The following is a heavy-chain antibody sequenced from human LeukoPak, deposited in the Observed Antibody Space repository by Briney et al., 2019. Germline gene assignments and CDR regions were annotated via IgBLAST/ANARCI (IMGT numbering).Heavy chain of an antibody. V-gene: IGHV4-34*01. Sequence: PSETLSLTCAVYGGSFSGYYWSWIRQPPGKGLEWIGEINHSGSTNYNPSLKSRVTISVDTSKNQFSLQLNSVTPEDTAVYYCTRGAPVGSSREFDYWGQGTLVTVSS. CDR1: GGSFSGYY. CDR3: TRGAPVGSSREFDY. D-gene: IGHD5-24*01. CDR2: INHSGST. J-gene: IGHJ4*02.